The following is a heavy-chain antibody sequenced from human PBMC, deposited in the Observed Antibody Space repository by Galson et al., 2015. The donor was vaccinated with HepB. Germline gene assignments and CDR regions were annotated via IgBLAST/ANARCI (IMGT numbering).Heavy chain of an antibody. CDR2: IYTSGST. J-gene: IGHJ6*03. D-gene: IGHD6-6*01. V-gene: IGHV4-61*02. Sequence: TLSLTCTVSGGSISSGSYYWSWIRQPAGKGLEWIGRIYTSGSTNYNPSLKSRVTMSVDTSKNQFSLKLSSVTAADTAVYYCARNLRDSSSSDYHYYMDVWGKGTLVTVSS. CDR1: GGSISSGSYY. CDR3: ARNLRDSSSSDYHYYMDV.